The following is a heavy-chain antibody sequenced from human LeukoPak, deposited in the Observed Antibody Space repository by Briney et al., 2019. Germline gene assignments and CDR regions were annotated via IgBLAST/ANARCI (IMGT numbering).Heavy chain of an antibody. J-gene: IGHJ4*02. Sequence: ASVKVSCKASGYTFTSYGLSWVRQAPGQGLEWMGWISVYNGNTNYAQKYQGRVTMATDTSTTTAYMELRSLRSDDTAVYYCARGKDYYGSGPFDYWGQGTLVTVSS. D-gene: IGHD3-10*01. CDR2: ISVYNGNT. CDR1: GYTFTSYG. V-gene: IGHV1-18*01. CDR3: ARGKDYYGSGPFDY.